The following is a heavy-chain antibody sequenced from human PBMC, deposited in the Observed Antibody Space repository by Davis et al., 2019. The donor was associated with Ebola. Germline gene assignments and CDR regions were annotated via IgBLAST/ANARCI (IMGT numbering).Heavy chain of an antibody. CDR3: ARHLLWFGELLYPYYFDY. CDR1: GGSISSYY. CDR2: IYYSGST. V-gene: IGHV4-39*01. Sequence: MPSETLSLTCTVSGGSISSYYWGWIRQPPGKGLEWIGSIYYSGSTYYNPSLKSRVTISVDTSKNQFSLKLSSVTAADTAVYYCARHLLWFGELLYPYYFDYWGQGTLVTVSS. D-gene: IGHD3-10*01. J-gene: IGHJ4*02.